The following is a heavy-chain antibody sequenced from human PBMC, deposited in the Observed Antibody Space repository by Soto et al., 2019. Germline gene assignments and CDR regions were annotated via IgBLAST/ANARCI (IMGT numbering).Heavy chain of an antibody. J-gene: IGHJ4*02. V-gene: IGHV4-30-2*01. CDR1: GGSISSGGYS. CDR3: AAGGGLPRYY. Sequence: SSECLSLTCAVSGGSISSGGYSWSWIRQPPGKGLEWIGYIYHSGSTYYTPSLKSRVTISVDRSKNQFSLKLSSVTAADTAVYYCAAGGGLPRYYWGQGTLVTVSS. CDR2: IYHSGST. D-gene: IGHD5-12*01.